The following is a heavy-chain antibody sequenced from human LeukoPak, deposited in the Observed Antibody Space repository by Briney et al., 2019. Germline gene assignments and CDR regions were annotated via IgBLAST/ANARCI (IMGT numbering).Heavy chain of an antibody. Sequence: ASVKVSCKASGYTFTGYYMHWVRQAPGQGLEWMGWINPNSGGTNYAQKFQGRVTMTRDTSISTAHMELSRLRSDDTAVYYCARVSSYGDYVPHWGQGTLVTVSS. CDR3: ARVSSYGDYVPH. CDR2: INPNSGGT. V-gene: IGHV1-2*02. J-gene: IGHJ4*02. CDR1: GYTFTGYY. D-gene: IGHD4-17*01.